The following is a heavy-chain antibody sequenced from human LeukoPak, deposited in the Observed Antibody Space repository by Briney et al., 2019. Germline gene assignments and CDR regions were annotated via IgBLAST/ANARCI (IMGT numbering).Heavy chain of an antibody. J-gene: IGHJ4*02. V-gene: IGHV3-21*01. CDR3: ARDKSGSSLPEYYFDY. CDR1: GFTFSTYN. D-gene: IGHD1-26*01. Sequence: GGSLRLSCAASGFTFSTYNMNWVRQAPGKGLEWVSSITSSSSYTFYADSVKGRFTISRDNSKNTLYLQMNSLRAEDTAVYYCARDKSGSSLPEYYFDYWGQGTLVTVSS. CDR2: ITSSSSYT.